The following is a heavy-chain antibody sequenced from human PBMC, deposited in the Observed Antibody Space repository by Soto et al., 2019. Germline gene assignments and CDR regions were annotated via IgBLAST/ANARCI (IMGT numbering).Heavy chain of an antibody. CDR2: ISPYNGNT. CDR1: GYTFRNYG. CDR3: ARDLVSGSDFWRAYNGGYFDY. Sequence: QVQLVQSGAEVKRPGASVKVSCKASGYTFRNYGITWVRQAPGQGLEWMAWISPYNGNTNYAQDLQGRVTMPTDTSPSTAYMELRSLTSEDTAMYYCARDLVSGSDFWRAYNGGYFDYWGQGTLVTVSS. J-gene: IGHJ4*02. D-gene: IGHD3-3*01. V-gene: IGHV1-18*01.